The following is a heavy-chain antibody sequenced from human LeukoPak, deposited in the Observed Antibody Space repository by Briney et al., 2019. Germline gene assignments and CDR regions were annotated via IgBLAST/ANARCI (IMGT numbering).Heavy chain of an antibody. D-gene: IGHD2-2*02. V-gene: IGHV4-4*07. CDR3: ARDFGRAATPFDY. CDR1: GGSISSYY. CDR2: IHTSGST. J-gene: IGHJ4*02. Sequence: SETLSLTCTVSGGSISSYYWNWIRQPAGKGLEWIGRIHTSGSTNYNPSLKSRITMSVDTSKNQFSLKLSSVTAADTAVYYCARDFGRAATPFDYWGQGTLVTVSS.